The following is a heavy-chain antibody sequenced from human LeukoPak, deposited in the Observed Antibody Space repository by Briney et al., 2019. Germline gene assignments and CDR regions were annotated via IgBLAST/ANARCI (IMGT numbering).Heavy chain of an antibody. CDR1: GYSFTSYW. Sequence: GESLKISCKGSGYSFTSYWIGWVRQMPGKGLEWMGIIYPSDSDTRYSPSFQGQVTISADKSISTAYLQWSSLKASDTAMYYCARQSRITIFGVDYYYMDVWGKGTTVTVSS. CDR3: ARQSRITIFGVDYYYMDV. D-gene: IGHD3-3*01. CDR2: IYPSDSDT. J-gene: IGHJ6*03. V-gene: IGHV5-51*01.